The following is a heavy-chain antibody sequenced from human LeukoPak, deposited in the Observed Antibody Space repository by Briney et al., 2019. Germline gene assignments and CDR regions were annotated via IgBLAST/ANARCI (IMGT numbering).Heavy chain of an antibody. CDR3: AREGSTNILDY. J-gene: IGHJ4*02. CDR2: IYSSGST. Sequence: SETLSLTCTVSGGSISNYYWSWIRQPPGKGLEWIGYIYSSGSTNYNPSLKSRVTISVDTSKDQFSLKLSSVTAADTAVYYCAREGSTNILDYWGQGTLVTVSS. CDR1: GGSISNYY. D-gene: IGHD2-2*01. V-gene: IGHV4-59*01.